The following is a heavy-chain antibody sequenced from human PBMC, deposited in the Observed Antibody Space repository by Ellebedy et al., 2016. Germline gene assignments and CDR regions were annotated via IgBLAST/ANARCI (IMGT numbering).Heavy chain of an antibody. V-gene: IGHV4-39*02. CDR3: ARDELSYYFDY. CDR2: IYYSGST. J-gene: IGHJ4*02. CDR1: GGSISSSSYY. Sequence: SETLSLXXTVSGGSISSSSYYWGWIRQPPGKGLEWIGSIYYSGSTYYNPSLKSRVTISVDTSKNQFSLKLSSVTAADTAVYYCARDELSYYFDYWGQGTLVTVSS. D-gene: IGHD2-15*01.